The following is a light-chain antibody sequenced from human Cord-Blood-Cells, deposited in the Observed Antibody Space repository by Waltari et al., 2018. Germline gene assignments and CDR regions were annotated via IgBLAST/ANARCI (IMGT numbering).Light chain of an antibody. V-gene: IGKV3-15*01. J-gene: IGKJ4*01. CDR2: GAS. CDR1: QSVSSN. Sequence: EIVMTQSPATLSVSPRERATLSCRASQSVSSNLAWYQQKPGQAPRLLIYGASTRATGIPARFSGSGSGTEFTLTISSLQSEDFAVYYCQQYNNWPCTFGGGTKVEIK. CDR3: QQYNNWPCT.